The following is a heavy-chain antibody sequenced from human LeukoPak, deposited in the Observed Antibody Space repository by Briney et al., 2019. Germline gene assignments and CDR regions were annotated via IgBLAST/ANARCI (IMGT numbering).Heavy chain of an antibody. CDR3: ARRGSNWGYYFDY. V-gene: IGHV4-59*08. Sequence: SETLSLTCTVSGGSISNYYWSWIRQPPGKGLEWIGYIYYSGSTNYNPSLKSRVTISVDTSKNQFSLKLSSVTAADTAVYYCARRGSNWGYYFDYWGQGTLVTVSS. CDR1: GGSISNYY. CDR2: IYYSGST. D-gene: IGHD7-27*01. J-gene: IGHJ4*02.